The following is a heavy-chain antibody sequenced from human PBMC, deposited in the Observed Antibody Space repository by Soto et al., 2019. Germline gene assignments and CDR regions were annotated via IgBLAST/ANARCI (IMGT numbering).Heavy chain of an antibody. CDR2: ISGRGDNT. CDR3: AKDDSWSGKFDY. D-gene: IGHD3-3*01. V-gene: IGHV3-23*01. Sequence: EVQLLESGGALVQPGGSLRLSCAASGFTFSSYDMSWVRQAPGKGLEWVSSISGRGDNTYYADSVKGRFTISRDNSKNTLYLQMNSLRAEDTAVYYCAKDDSWSGKFDYWGQGTLVTVSS. J-gene: IGHJ4*02. CDR1: GFTFSSYD.